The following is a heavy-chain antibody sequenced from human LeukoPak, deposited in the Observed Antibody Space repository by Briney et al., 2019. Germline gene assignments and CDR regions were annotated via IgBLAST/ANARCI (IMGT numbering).Heavy chain of an antibody. Sequence: GSLRLSCAASGVTISGYWMSWVRQAPGKGLEWVANIKQDASEIYYVGSVKGRFTISRDNAKNSVFLQMNSLTVEDTAVYYCARDGYSFGHDFDYWGQGTLVTVSS. CDR3: ARDGYSFGHDFDY. CDR1: GVTISGYW. J-gene: IGHJ4*02. V-gene: IGHV3-7*01. CDR2: IKQDASEI. D-gene: IGHD5-18*01.